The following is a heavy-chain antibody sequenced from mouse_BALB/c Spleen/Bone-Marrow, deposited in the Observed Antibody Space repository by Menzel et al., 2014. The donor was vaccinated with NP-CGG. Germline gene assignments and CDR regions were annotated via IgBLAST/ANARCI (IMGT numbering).Heavy chain of an antibody. J-gene: IGHJ3*01. Sequence: EVKLMESGGGLVQPGGSRKLSCAASGFTFSSFGMHWVRQAPEKGLEWVAYISSGSSPIFYADTVKGRFTISRDNPKNTLFLQMTSLRSEDTAIYYCTRGGNWEDFDYWGQGALVTVSA. CDR2: ISSGSSPI. D-gene: IGHD4-1*01. CDR3: TRGGNWEDFDY. CDR1: GFTFSSFG. V-gene: IGHV5-17*02.